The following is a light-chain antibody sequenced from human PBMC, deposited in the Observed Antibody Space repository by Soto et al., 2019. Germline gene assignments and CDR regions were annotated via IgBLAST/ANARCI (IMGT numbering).Light chain of an antibody. CDR1: QGISSS. CDR2: AAS. V-gene: IGKV1-12*01. J-gene: IGKJ1*01. CDR3: QQANSFPWT. Sequence: DIQMTQSPSSVSASVGDRVTITCRASQGISSSLAWYQQKPGQAPKLLIYAASILHRGVPSRFSGSGSGTDFTLTISSLQPEDFATYHCQQANSFPWTFGQGTKVEIK.